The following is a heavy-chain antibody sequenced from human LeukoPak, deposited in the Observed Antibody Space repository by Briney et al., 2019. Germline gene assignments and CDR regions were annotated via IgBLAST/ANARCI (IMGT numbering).Heavy chain of an antibody. CDR1: GYTFTSYG. V-gene: IGHV1-18*01. CDR3: ARGYSGGKGYYYYMDV. Sequence: GASVKVSCKASGYTFTSYGISWVRQAPGQGLEWMGWISAYNGNTNYAQKLQGRVTMTADTSTSTAYMELRSLRSDDTAVYYCARGYSGGKGYYYYMDVWGKGTTVTVFS. D-gene: IGHD5-12*01. J-gene: IGHJ6*03. CDR2: ISAYNGNT.